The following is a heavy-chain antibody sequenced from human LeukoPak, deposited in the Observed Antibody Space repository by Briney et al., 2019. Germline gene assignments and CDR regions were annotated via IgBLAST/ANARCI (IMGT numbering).Heavy chain of an antibody. CDR3: ARAAAGTSDAFDI. J-gene: IGHJ3*02. Sequence: HGESLKISCKGSGYSFTSYWIGWVRQMPGEGLEWMGIIYPGDSDTRYSPSFQGQVTISADKSVSTAYLQWSSLKASDTAMYYCARAAAGTSDAFDIWGQGTMVTVSS. D-gene: IGHD6-13*01. V-gene: IGHV5-51*01. CDR2: IYPGDSDT. CDR1: GYSFTSYW.